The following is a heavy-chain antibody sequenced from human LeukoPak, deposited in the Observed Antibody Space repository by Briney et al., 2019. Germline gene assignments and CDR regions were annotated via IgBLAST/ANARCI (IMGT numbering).Heavy chain of an antibody. J-gene: IGHJ5*02. CDR1: GGTFSSYA. V-gene: IGHV1-69*13. CDR2: IIPIFGTA. CDR3: ARVPGSYLWFDP. Sequence: SVKVSCKASGGTFSSYAISWVRQAPGQGLEWMGGIIPIFGTANYAQKFQGRVTITADESTSTAYMELSSLRSEDTAVYYCARVPGSYLWFDPWGQRTLVTVSS. D-gene: IGHD1-26*01.